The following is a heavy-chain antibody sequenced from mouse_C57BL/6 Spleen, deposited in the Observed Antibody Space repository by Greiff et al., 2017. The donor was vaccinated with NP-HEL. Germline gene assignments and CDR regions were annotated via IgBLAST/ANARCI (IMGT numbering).Heavy chain of an antibody. V-gene: IGHV1-19*01. J-gene: IGHJ1*03. D-gene: IGHD1-1*01. CDR1: GYTFTDYY. Sequence: VQLQQSGPVLVKPGASVKMSCKASGYTFTDYYMNWVKQSHGKSLEWIGVINPYNGGTSYNQKFKGKATLTVDKSSSTAYMELNSLTSEDSAVYYCARGGITTVVATDFDVWGTGTTVTVSS. CDR3: ARGGITTVVATDFDV. CDR2: INPYNGGT.